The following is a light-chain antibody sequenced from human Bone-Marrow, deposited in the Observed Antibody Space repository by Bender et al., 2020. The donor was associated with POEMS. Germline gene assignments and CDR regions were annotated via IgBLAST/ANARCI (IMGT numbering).Light chain of an antibody. V-gene: IGLV2-14*03. CDR2: DVY. J-gene: IGLJ1*01. CDR1: ASDVGGYDY. CDR3: GSYRSSNTFYV. Sequence: QSALTQPASVSGSPGQSITISCTGTASDVGGYDYVSWYQQHRGKAPKLMLYDVYNRPSGVSDRFSGSKSGNTASLTISGLQPEDEADYYCGSYRSSNTFYVVGTGTKVTVL.